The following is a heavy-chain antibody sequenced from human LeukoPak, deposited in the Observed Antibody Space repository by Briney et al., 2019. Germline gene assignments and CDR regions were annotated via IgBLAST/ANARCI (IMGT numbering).Heavy chain of an antibody. CDR2: ISSSGSTI. Sequence: PGGSLRLSCAASGYTFSSYEMNWVRQAPGKGLEWVSYISSSGSTIYYADSVKGRFTISRDNAKNSLYLQMNSLRAEDTAVYYCAELGITMIGGVWGKGTTVTISS. V-gene: IGHV3-48*03. CDR1: GYTFSSYE. J-gene: IGHJ6*04. D-gene: IGHD3-10*02. CDR3: AELGITMIGGV.